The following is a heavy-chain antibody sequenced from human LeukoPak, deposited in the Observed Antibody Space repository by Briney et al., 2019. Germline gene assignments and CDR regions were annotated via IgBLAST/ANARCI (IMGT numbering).Heavy chain of an antibody. D-gene: IGHD1-26*01. CDR3: AKMISGSSPAGRGYYYGMDV. CDR1: GFTFSSYA. CDR2: TGESDGGP. J-gene: IGHJ6*02. V-gene: IGHV3-23*01. Sequence: GGSLRLSCGASGFTFSSYAMSWVRQAPGKGLEWVSTTGESDGGPFYADSVKGRFTISRDNSKNTLSLQMNSLGAEDTAIYYCAKMISGSSPAGRGYYYGMDVWGQGTTVTVSS.